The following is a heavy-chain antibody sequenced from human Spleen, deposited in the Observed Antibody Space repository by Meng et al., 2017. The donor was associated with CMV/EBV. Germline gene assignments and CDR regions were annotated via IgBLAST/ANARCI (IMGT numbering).Heavy chain of an antibody. CDR3: ARGPYYCTSTTCHKPFDY. D-gene: IGHD2/OR15-2a*01. CDR1: GDSVRSGSYY. V-gene: IGHV4-61*01. Sequence: GSLRLSCTVSGDSVRSGSYYWSWIRQPPGKGLEWIGYIYYSGSTNYNPSLKSRVTISVDTSKNQFSLKLSSVTAADTAVYYCARGPYYCTSTTCHKPFDYWGQGALVTVSS. J-gene: IGHJ4*02. CDR2: IYYSGST.